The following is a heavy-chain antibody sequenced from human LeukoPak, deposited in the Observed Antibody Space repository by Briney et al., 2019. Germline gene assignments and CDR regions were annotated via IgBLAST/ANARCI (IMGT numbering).Heavy chain of an antibody. CDR3: ARDFQSPWFGESVNWFDP. D-gene: IGHD3-10*01. J-gene: IGHJ5*02. Sequence: PSETLSLTCTVSGGSISSYYWSWIRQPAGKGLEWIGRIYTSGSTNYNPSLKSRVTMSVDTSKNQFSLKLSSVTAADTAVYYCARDFQSPWFGESVNWFDPWGQGTLVTVSS. CDR2: IYTSGST. V-gene: IGHV4-4*07. CDR1: GGSISSYY.